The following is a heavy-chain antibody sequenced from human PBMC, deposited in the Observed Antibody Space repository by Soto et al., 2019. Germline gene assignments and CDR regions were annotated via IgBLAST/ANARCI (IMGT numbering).Heavy chain of an antibody. D-gene: IGHD3-22*01. Sequence: GASVKVSCKAWGGGLGSDAITSARQAPGQGLEWVGRIIPIFGTTNYAQNLQGRVTISADKSTLTSYMELHSLTSDDTALYYCARDRTDSGYYTNWLDPWGQGTQVTVSS. CDR3: ARDRTDSGYYTNWLDP. CDR1: GGGLGSDA. V-gene: IGHV1-69*06. CDR2: IIPIFGTT. J-gene: IGHJ5*02.